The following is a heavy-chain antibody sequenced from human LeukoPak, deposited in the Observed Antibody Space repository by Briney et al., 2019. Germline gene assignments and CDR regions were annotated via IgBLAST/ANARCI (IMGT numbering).Heavy chain of an antibody. CDR2: INHSERT. CDR3: ARLSSRRFPPTYSFDRRNYFDY. J-gene: IGHJ4*02. CDR1: GGSFSGYY. D-gene: IGHD3-22*01. Sequence: SETLSLTCAVYGGSFSGYYWTWIRQPPGKGLEWIGEINHSERTYYNPSLKSRVTISVDTSKNQFSLKLSSVTAADTAVYYCARLSSRRFPPTYSFDRRNYFDYWGQGTLVTVSS. V-gene: IGHV4-34*01.